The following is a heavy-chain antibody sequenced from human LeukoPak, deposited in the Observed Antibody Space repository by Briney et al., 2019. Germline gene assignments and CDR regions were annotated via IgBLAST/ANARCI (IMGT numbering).Heavy chain of an antibody. D-gene: IGHD1-1*01. CDR1: GGSISSGDYY. J-gene: IGHJ3*02. CDR2: IYYSGST. Sequence: SQTLSLTCTVSGGSISSGDYYWSWIRQPPGKGLEWIGYIYYSGSTNYNPSLKSRVTISVDTSKNQFSLKLSSVTAADTAVYYCAGQLWKVWAFDIWGQGTMVTVSS. CDR3: AGQLWKVWAFDI. V-gene: IGHV4-30-4*08.